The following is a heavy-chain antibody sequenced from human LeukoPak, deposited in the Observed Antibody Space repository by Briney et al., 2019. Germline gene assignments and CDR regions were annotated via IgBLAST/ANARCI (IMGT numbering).Heavy chain of an antibody. J-gene: IGHJ2*01. V-gene: IGHV4-59*08. D-gene: IGHD4-17*01. Sequence: SETLSLTCTVSGGSISSYYWSWIRQPPGKGLEWIGYIYYSGSTNYNTSLKSPFTISVDTSKNQFSLKLSSVTAADTAVYYCARGTTVTPWYFDLWSRGTLVTVSS. CDR1: GGSISSYY. CDR3: ARGTTVTPWYFDL. CDR2: IYYSGST.